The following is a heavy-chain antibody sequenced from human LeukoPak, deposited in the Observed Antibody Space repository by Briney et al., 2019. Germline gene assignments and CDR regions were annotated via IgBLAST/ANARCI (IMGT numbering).Heavy chain of an antibody. CDR1: GYTFISYA. D-gene: IGHD2-2*01. V-gene: IGHV1-3*01. CDR2: INAGNGNT. J-gene: IGHJ3*02. CDR3: ASVLGRPIVVTRAFAFDI. Sequence: GASVKISCRASGYTFISYAMHWVRQAPGQRLEWMGWINAGNGNTKYSQKFQGRVTITRDTSASTAYMELSSLRSEDTAVYYCASVLGRPIVVTRAFAFDIWGQGTMVTVSS.